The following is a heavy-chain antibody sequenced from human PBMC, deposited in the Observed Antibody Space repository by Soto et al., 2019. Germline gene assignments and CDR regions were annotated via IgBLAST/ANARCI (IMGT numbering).Heavy chain of an antibody. CDR3: VKDIFPPRRVAARRGRDYFDY. D-gene: IGHD6-6*01. Sequence: EVQLVESGGGLVQPGGSLRLSCSASGFTFSSYAMHWVRQAPGKGLEYVSAISSNGGSTYYADSVKGRFTISRDNSKNTLYLQMSSLRAEDTAVYYCVKDIFPPRRVAARRGRDYFDYWGQGTLVTVSS. CDR1: GFTFSSYA. CDR2: ISSNGGST. J-gene: IGHJ4*02. V-gene: IGHV3-64D*06.